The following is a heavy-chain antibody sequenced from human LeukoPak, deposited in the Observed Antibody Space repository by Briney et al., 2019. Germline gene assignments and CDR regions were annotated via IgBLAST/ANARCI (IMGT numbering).Heavy chain of an antibody. J-gene: IGHJ6*03. Sequence: GGSLRLSCAVSGFTFRTSWMHWVRQAPGGGLVGVARMNSDGTTVNYADSVKGRFTISRDNSRNTLYLQMNSLRAEDTAVYYCARDHVVVVPAAIFHYYYYMDVWGKGTTVTVSS. V-gene: IGHV3-74*01. CDR3: ARDHVVVVPAAIFHYYYYMDV. CDR1: GFTFRTSW. CDR2: MNSDGTTV. D-gene: IGHD2-2*01.